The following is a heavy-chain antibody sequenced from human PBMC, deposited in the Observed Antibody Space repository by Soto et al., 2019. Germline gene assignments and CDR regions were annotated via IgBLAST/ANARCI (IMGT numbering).Heavy chain of an antibody. CDR3: ARAPPGYSGYDYQGY. J-gene: IGHJ4*02. D-gene: IGHD5-12*01. CDR1: GGTFSSYT. V-gene: IGHV1-69*02. CDR2: IIPILGIA. Sequence: GASVKVSCKASGGTFSSYTISWVRQAPGQGLEWMGRIIPILGIANYAQKFQGRVTITADKSTSTAYMELSSLRSEDTAVYYCARAPPGYSGYDYQGYWGQGTLVTVSS.